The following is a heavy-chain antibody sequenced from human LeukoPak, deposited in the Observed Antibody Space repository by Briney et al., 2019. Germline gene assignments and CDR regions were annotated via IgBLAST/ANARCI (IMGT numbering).Heavy chain of an antibody. Sequence: PGGSLRLSCAASGFTFSSYAMSWVRQAPGKGLEWVSAISGSGGSTYYADSVKGRFTISRDNSKNTLYLQMNSLRAEDTAVYYCARDRGYSSSYLDYWGQGTLDTVSS. V-gene: IGHV3-23*01. CDR1: GFTFSSYA. CDR3: ARDRGYSSSYLDY. CDR2: ISGSGGST. J-gene: IGHJ4*02. D-gene: IGHD6-13*01.